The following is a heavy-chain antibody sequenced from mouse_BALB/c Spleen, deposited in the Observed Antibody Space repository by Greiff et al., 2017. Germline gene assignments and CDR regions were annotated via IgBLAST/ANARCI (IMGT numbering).Heavy chain of an antibody. CDR3: ARNGGSSYVGAMDY. V-gene: IGHV1-9*01. D-gene: IGHD1-1*01. Sequence: VQLQQSGAELMKPGASVKISCKATGYTFSSYWIEWVKQRPGHGLEWIGEILPGSGSTNYNEKFKGKATFTADTSSNTAYMQLSSLTSEDSAVYYCARNGGSSYVGAMDYWGQGTSVTVSS. CDR1: GYTFSSYW. CDR2: ILPGSGST. J-gene: IGHJ4*01.